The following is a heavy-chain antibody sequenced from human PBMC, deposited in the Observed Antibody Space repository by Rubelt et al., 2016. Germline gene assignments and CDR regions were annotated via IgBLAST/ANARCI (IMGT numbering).Heavy chain of an antibody. CDR3: AKDVERLDY. Sequence: FSSYAMSWVRQAPGKGLEWVSAISGSGGTTYYADSVKGRFTISRDNSKNTLYLQMNSLRAEDTAVYYCAKDVERLDYWGQGSLVTVSS. CDR2: ISGSGGTT. J-gene: IGHJ4*02. D-gene: IGHD1-1*01. V-gene: IGHV3-23*01. CDR1: FSSYA.